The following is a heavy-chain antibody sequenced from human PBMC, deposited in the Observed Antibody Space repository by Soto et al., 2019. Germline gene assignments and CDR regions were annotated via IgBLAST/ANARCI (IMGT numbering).Heavy chain of an antibody. CDR1: GFTFSSYA. D-gene: IGHD3-9*01. J-gene: IGHJ4*02. CDR3: AKGAPYYDILTGYYPPDFDY. V-gene: IGHV3-23*01. Sequence: GGSLRLSCAASGFTFSSYAMSWVRQAPGKGLEWVSAISGSGGSTYYADSVKGRFTISRDNSKNTLYLQMNSLRAEDTAVYYCAKGAPYYDILTGYYPPDFDYWGQGTLVTVSS. CDR2: ISGSGGST.